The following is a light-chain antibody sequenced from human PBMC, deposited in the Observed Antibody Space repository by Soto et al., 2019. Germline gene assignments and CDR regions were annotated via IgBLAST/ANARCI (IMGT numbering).Light chain of an antibody. Sequence: QSVLTQPASVSGSPGQSITISCTGTSSDVGSYNLASWYQQHPGKAPKLMIYEVSQRPSGVSNRFSGSKSGNTASLTISGLQAEDEADYYCCSYAGSSTLYVFGIGTKVTVL. V-gene: IGLV2-23*02. J-gene: IGLJ1*01. CDR3: CSYAGSSTLYV. CDR2: EVS. CDR1: SSDVGSYNL.